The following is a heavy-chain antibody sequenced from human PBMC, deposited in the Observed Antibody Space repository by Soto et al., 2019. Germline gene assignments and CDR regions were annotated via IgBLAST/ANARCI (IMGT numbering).Heavy chain of an antibody. D-gene: IGHD2-15*01. V-gene: IGHV3-74*01. CDR1: GFRFSSYW. CDR3: ARSPGGYYID. CDR2: INPEGSST. Sequence: GGSLRLSCVDSGFRFSSYWMHWVRQGPGKGLVWVARINPEGSSTNYADSAEGRFTISRDNARNTLYLQMNSLRAEDTAVYYCARSPGGYYIDWGQGTMVTVSS. J-gene: IGHJ3*01.